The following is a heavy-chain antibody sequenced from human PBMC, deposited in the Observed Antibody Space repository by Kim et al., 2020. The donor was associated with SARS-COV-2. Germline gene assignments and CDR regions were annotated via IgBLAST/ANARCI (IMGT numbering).Heavy chain of an antibody. V-gene: IGHV3-74*01. J-gene: IGHJ4*02. D-gene: IGHD3-10*01. Sequence: YADYVKGRVTISRENAKNTLYLEMKRLRAEDSAVYYCTRDALLYGSVFDHWGQGSLVTVTS. CDR3: TRDALLYGSVFDH.